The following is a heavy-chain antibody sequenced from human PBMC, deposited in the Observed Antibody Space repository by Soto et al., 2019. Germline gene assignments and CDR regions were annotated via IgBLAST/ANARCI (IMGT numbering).Heavy chain of an antibody. D-gene: IGHD2-2*01. J-gene: IGHJ6*02. CDR3: ARNPVVVVPAANYGLDV. CDR1: GVSVSSDIYY. Sequence: SETLSLTCSVSGVSVSSDIYYWSWIRHHPGKGLEWIGYIYYSGNTYYNPSLGGRVTISLDTSKNHFSLRLRSVTPADTAVYYCARNPVVVVPAANYGLDVWGHGTTVTVSS. CDR2: IYYSGNT. V-gene: IGHV4-31*03.